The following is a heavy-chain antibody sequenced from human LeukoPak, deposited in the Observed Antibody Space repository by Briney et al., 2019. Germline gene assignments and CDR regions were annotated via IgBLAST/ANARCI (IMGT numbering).Heavy chain of an antibody. CDR1: GGSFSGYY. D-gene: IGHD1-26*01. CDR2: INHSGST. V-gene: IGHV4-34*01. CDR3: ARNTIIVGATTAFDI. J-gene: IGHJ3*02. Sequence: PSETLSLTCAVYGGSFSGYYWSWIRRPPGKGLEWIGEINHSGSTNYNPSLKSRVTISVDTSKNQFSLKLSSVTAADTAVYYCARNTIIVGATTAFDIWGQGTMVTVSS.